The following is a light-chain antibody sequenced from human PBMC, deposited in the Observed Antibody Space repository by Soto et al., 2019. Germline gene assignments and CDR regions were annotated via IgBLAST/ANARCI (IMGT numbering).Light chain of an antibody. V-gene: IGKV1-5*01. Sequence: DIQINQSPSSVSASVGDRITTTCRASQGISSWLAWYQQKPGKAPKLLIYDASSLESGVPSRFSGSGSGTEFTLTISSLQPDDFATYYCQQYNSYSGTFGQGTKVHIK. CDR3: QQYNSYSGT. J-gene: IGKJ1*01. CDR1: QGISSW. CDR2: DAS.